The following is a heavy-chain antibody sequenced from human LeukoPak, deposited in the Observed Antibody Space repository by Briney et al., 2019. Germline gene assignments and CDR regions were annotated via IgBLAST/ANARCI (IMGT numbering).Heavy chain of an antibody. V-gene: IGHV3-21*01. CDR3: ARVARYGSGSYYFDY. Sequence: GRSLRLSCAASGFTFSSYSMNWVRQAPGKGLEWVSSISSSSSYIYYADSVKGRFTISRDNAKNSLYLQMNSLRAEDTAVYYCARVARYGSGSYYFDYWGQGTLVTVSS. CDR2: ISSSSSYI. J-gene: IGHJ4*02. D-gene: IGHD3-10*01. CDR1: GFTFSSYS.